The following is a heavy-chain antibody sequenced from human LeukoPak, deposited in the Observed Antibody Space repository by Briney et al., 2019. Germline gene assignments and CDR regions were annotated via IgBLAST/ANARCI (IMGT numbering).Heavy chain of an antibody. CDR3: AKDGHSIVWPLGQIDY. D-gene: IGHD6-19*01. V-gene: IGHV3-23*01. CDR2: ISGSGGRT. Sequence: GGSLRLSCAASGFTFSTYAMNWVRQAPGKGLEWVSAISGSGGRTYYGNSVKGRFTISRDKSKNTLHLQMNSLRAEDTAVYHCAKDGHSIVWPLGQIDYWGQGTLVTVSS. CDR1: GFTFSTYA. J-gene: IGHJ4*02.